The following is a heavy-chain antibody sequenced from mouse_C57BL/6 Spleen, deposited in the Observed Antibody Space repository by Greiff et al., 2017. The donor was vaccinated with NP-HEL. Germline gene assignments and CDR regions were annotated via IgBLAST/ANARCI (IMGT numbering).Heavy chain of an antibody. V-gene: IGHV1-80*01. CDR2: IYPGDGDT. Sequence: QVQLQQSGAELVKPGASVKISCKASGYAFSSYWMNWVKQRPGKGLEWIGQIYPGDGDTNYNGKFKGKATLTADKSSSTAYMQLSSLTSEDSAVYFCATPSYYSSRFAYWGQGTLVTVSA. CDR1: GYAFSSYW. J-gene: IGHJ3*01. D-gene: IGHD2-5*01. CDR3: ATPSYYSSRFAY.